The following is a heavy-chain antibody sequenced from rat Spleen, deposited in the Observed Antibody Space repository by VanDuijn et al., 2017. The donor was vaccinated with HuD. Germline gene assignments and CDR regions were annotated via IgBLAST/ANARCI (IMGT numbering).Heavy chain of an antibody. D-gene: IGHD2-5*01. CDR1: GFSLSRHG. Sequence: QVHLKESGPGRVQPSQTLSLTCTVSGFSLSRHGVIWVRQPPGKGLEWIAAISSGGSTYYNSALKSRLSISRDTSKSQVYLKMNSLQTEDIATYYCTRGGYFRYWGQGVMVTVSS. CDR2: ISSGGST. CDR3: TRGGYFRY. V-gene: IGHV2S8*01. J-gene: IGHJ2*01.